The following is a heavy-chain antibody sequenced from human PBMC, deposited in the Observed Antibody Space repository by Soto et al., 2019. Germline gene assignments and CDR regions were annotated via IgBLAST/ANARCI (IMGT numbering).Heavy chain of an antibody. CDR1: GCKFSSYS. V-gene: IGHV3-23*01. CDR3: AKDSLVGANPY. J-gene: IGHJ4*02. Sequence: GGSMRLSCAAAGCKFSSYSGSWVSQAPGKGLEWVSAISGSGGSTYYADSVKGRFTISRDNSKNTLYLQMNSLRAEDTAVYYCAKDSLVGANPYWGQGTLVTVSS. CDR2: ISGSGGST. D-gene: IGHD1-26*01.